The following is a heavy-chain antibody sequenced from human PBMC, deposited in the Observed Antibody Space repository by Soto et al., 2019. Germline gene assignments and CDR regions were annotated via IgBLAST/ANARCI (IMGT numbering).Heavy chain of an antibody. V-gene: IGHV4-4*02. D-gene: IGHD3-3*01. Sequence: SETLSLTCVVSDGSISSYDWWTWVRQPPGKGLEWIGKMYPSGGADYSPSPKSRVTISADSSKNHFSLRLTGVTAADTAVYYCATGNVDSMLEYWGQGTQVTVSS. J-gene: IGHJ4*02. CDR1: DGSISSYDW. CDR3: ATGNVDSMLEY. CDR2: MYPSGGA.